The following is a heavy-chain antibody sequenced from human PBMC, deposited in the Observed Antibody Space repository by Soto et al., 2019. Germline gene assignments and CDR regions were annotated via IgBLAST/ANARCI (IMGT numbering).Heavy chain of an antibody. CDR2: ISYDGSNK. CDR3: ARDPLRRVEGSNRPDDGSDI. V-gene: IGHV3-30-3*01. J-gene: IGHJ3*02. CDR1: RFTFSSYA. D-gene: IGHD3-16*02. Sequence: QVQLVESGGGVVQPGRSLRLSCAASRFTFSSYAMHWVRQAPGKGLEWVAVISYDGSNKFYADSVKGRFTISRDNSKNALSLQMNSLRAEDTAVYYCARDPLRRVEGSNRPDDGSDIWGQGTMVTVSS.